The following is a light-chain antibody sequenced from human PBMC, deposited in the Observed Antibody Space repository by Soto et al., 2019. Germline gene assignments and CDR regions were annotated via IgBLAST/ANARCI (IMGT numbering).Light chain of an antibody. CDR1: QSVSSN. J-gene: IGKJ5*01. CDR3: QQYDNWPPLT. CDR2: GAS. V-gene: IGKV3-15*01. Sequence: EIVMTQSPATLSVSPGERATLSCRASQSVSSNLAWYQQKPGQAPRLLIYGASTRATGFPARFSGSGSGTEFTLTISSLQSGDFAVYYCQQYDNWPPLTFGQGTRLEIK.